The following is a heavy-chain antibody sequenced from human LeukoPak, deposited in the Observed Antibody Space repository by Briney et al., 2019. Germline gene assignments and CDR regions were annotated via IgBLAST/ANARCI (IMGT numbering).Heavy chain of an antibody. Sequence: GGSLRLSCAASGFTFSGYEMNWVRQAAGKGLEWISYISSSGSPMYADSVRGRFTISRDNAKNSLYLQMNSLRAEDTAVYYCVRHNGWFDYWGQGTLVTVSS. CDR2: ISSSGSPM. D-gene: IGHD2-8*01. CDR1: GFTFSGYE. CDR3: VRHNGWFDY. J-gene: IGHJ5*01. V-gene: IGHV3-48*03.